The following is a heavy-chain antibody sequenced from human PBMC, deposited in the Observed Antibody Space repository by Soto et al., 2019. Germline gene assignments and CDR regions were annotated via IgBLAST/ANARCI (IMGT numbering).Heavy chain of an antibody. CDR2: IRTFSTI. J-gene: IGHJ5*02. CDR3: ARGTARPAVFFEP. D-gene: IGHD6-6*01. CDR1: GFTFNDYY. Sequence: QVELVESGGGLVKPGGSLRLSCAASGFTFNDYYMGWIRQAPWKGLEWVSYIRTFSTIYYADSVKGRFSISRDNAKNSLSLQMNSLRADDTAVYFCARGTARPAVFFEPWGQGTLVTVSS. V-gene: IGHV3-11*01.